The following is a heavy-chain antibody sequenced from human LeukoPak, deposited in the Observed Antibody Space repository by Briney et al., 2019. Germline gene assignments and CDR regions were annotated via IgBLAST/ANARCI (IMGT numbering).Heavy chain of an antibody. J-gene: IGHJ4*02. CDR2: ISYSGST. Sequence: TLSLTCTVSGGSISSGGYYLSWVRQHPGRGLEWIGYISYSGSTYYNPSLKSRVTVSVDTSRNQFSLKLSSVTAADTAVYYCARDFGYCTSTSCRYFDFWGQGTLVTVSS. D-gene: IGHD2-2*03. CDR1: GGSISSGGYY. V-gene: IGHV4-31*03. CDR3: ARDFGYCTSTSCRYFDF.